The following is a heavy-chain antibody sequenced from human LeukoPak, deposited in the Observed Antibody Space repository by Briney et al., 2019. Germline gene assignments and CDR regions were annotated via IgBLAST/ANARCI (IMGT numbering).Heavy chain of an antibody. J-gene: IGHJ4*02. CDR1: GASISNYY. Sequence: PSETLSLTCSVSGASISNYYWGWIRQAPGKGLEWIGYIYYSGNTNTYNPSLKSRATISLYTSRKSFSLELRSVTAADTAVYYCARGGSYGAYLDYWGQGALVIVSS. V-gene: IGHV4-59*01. CDR2: IYYSGNT. D-gene: IGHD1-26*01. CDR3: ARGGSYGAYLDY.